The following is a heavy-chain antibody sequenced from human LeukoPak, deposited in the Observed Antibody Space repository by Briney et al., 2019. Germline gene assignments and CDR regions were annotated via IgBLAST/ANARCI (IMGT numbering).Heavy chain of an antibody. CDR1: GGTFSSYA. J-gene: IGHJ4*02. CDR2: IIPIFGTA. V-gene: IGHV1-69*13. CDR3: ARSYGSGSYFDY. D-gene: IGHD3-10*01. Sequence: SVKVSCKASGGTFSSYAISWVRQAPGQGLEWMGGIIPIFGTANYAQKFQGRVTITADESTSTAYMELSSLRSEDTAVYYCARSYGSGSYFDYWGQGTLVTVSS.